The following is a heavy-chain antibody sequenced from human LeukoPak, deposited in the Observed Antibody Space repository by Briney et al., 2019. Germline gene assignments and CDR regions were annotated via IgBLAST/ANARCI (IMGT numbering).Heavy chain of an antibody. V-gene: IGHV1-18*01. CDR1: GYTFTSYG. Sequence: ASVKVSCKASGYTFTSYGISWVRQAPGQGLEWMGWISAYNGNTNYAQKLQGRVTMTTDTSTSTAYMELRSLRSDDTAVYYCARDLGARDSSGPPFDYWGQGTLVTVSS. D-gene: IGHD6-19*01. CDR2: ISAYNGNT. J-gene: IGHJ4*02. CDR3: ARDLGARDSSGPPFDY.